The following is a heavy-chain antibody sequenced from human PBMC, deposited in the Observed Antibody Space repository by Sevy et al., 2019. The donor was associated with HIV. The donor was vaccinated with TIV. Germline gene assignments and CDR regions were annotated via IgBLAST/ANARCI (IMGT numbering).Heavy chain of an antibody. CDR2: IVLGNGRT. J-gene: IGHJ4*02. CDR3: ARGWGPTVTNFDY. V-gene: IGHV1-3*01. D-gene: IGHD4-17*01. Sequence: ASVKVSCKASASIFTYYALHWVRQAPGQRPEWMGWIVLGNGRTKYSEEFQGRVTFTRDKSARVAYMGLSSLTSEDTAVYYCARGWGPTVTNFDYWGQGSLVTVSS. CDR1: ASIFTYYA.